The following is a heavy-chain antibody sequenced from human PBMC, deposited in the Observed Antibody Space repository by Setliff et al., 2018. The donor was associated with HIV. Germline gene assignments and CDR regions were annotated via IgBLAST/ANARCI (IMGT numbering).Heavy chain of an antibody. CDR1: GYSIRDNFF. V-gene: IGHV4-38-2*01. CDR3: ARIQSLSLSTDAYFDY. CDR2: IFYTGTT. Sequence: LSLTCAVSGYSIRDNFFWGWVRQPPGKGLEWIGSIFYTGTTYYNPSLKSRVTLSLDTSKNQFSLELTSVTAADTATYFCARIQSLSLSTDAYFDYWGQGTLVTVSS. D-gene: IGHD5-18*01. J-gene: IGHJ4*02.